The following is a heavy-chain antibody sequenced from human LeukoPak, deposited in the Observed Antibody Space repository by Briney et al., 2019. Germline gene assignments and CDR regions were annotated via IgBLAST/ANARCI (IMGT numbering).Heavy chain of an antibody. D-gene: IGHD3-10*01. J-gene: IGHJ3*02. CDR3: ARRYSRYYYGSGSYYSGADAFDI. Sequence: SETLSLTCTVSGGSIHSYWSWIRQPAGKGLEWIGRISGSGTITYNPALQSRLTISIDTSKNQFSLKLMSVTAADTAVYYCARRYSRYYYGSGSYYSGADAFDIWGQGTMVTVSS. CDR1: GGSIHSY. V-gene: IGHV4-4*07. CDR2: ISGSGTI.